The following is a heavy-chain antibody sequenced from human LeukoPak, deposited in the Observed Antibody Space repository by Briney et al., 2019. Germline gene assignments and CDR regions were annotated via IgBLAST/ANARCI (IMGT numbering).Heavy chain of an antibody. Sequence: ASVKVSCKASGCTFTSYGISWVRQAPGQGLEWMGWISACNGNTNYAQKLQGRVTMTTDTSTSTAYMELRSLRSDDTAVYYCARDSKEYCGGDCYSFYWGQGTLVTVSS. J-gene: IGHJ4*02. CDR2: ISACNGNT. CDR3: ARDSKEYCGGDCYSFY. CDR1: GCTFTSYG. D-gene: IGHD2-21*02. V-gene: IGHV1-18*01.